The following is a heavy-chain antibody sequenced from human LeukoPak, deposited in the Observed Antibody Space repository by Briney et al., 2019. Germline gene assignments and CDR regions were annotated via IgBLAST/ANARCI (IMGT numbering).Heavy chain of an antibody. CDR2: IYTSGST. CDR1: GGSISSGSYD. CDR3: ARERRKNSGSYGAFDI. V-gene: IGHV4-61*02. J-gene: IGHJ3*02. Sequence: SETLSLTCTVSGGSISSGSYDWGWVRQPGGKGLEWIGRIYTSGSTNYNPSLKSRVTISVDTSKNQFSLKLSSVTAADTAVYYCARERRKNSGSYGAFDIWGQGTMVTVSS. D-gene: IGHD1-26*01.